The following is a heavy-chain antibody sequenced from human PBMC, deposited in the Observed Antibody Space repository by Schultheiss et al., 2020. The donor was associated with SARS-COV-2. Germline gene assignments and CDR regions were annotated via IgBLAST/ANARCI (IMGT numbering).Heavy chain of an antibody. J-gene: IGHJ4*02. CDR2: IWSDGSVK. V-gene: IGHV3-33*01. Sequence: GESLKISCAASGFRFNDYGMHWARQAPGKGLEWVAIIWSDGSVKYYADSVKGRFTISRDNSKNTLFLQINSLRAEDTAVYYCARLDSGGYYPDYWGQGTLVTVSS. D-gene: IGHD3-22*01. CDR3: ARLDSGGYYPDY. CDR1: GFRFNDYG.